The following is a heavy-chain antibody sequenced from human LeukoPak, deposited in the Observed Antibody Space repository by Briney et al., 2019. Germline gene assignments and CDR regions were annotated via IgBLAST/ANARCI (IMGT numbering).Heavy chain of an antibody. J-gene: IGHJ6*03. V-gene: IGHV3-21*01. CDR1: GFTFSSYS. D-gene: IGHD6-13*01. CDR2: ISSSSYI. Sequence: GGSLRLSCAASGFTFSSYSMNWVRQAPGKGLEWVSSISSSSYIYYADSVKGRFTISRDNAKNSLYLQMNSLRAEDTAVYYCARDGAPSGYSSSWYYSAYYYYYMDVWGKGTTVTVSS. CDR3: ARDGAPSGYSSSWYYSAYYYYYMDV.